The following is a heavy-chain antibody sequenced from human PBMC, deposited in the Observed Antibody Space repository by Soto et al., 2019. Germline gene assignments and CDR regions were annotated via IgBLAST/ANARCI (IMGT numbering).Heavy chain of an antibody. CDR1: GFTVSSNY. Sequence: PGGSLRLSCAASGFTVSSNYMSWVRQAPGKGLEWVSVIYSGGSTYYADSVKGRFTISRHNSKNTLYLQMNSLRAEDTAVYYCARASSQLEIYYYYXMDVWGKGTTVTVSS. V-gene: IGHV3-53*04. D-gene: IGHD2-2*01. CDR3: ARASSQLEIYYYYXMDV. CDR2: IYSGGST. J-gene: IGHJ6*03.